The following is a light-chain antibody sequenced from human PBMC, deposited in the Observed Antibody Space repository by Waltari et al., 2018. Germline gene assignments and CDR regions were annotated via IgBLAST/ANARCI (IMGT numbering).Light chain of an antibody. V-gene: IGLV2-8*01. CDR1: SSDVGRYNY. Sequence: QSALTQPPSASGSPGQSVTISCTGTSSDVGRYNYVSWFQQHPGKAPKPLIYEVSKRPAGFPARFSGSKSGSTASLTVSGLQAEDEADYYCSSYAGSNNLDVFGPGTRVTVL. CDR2: EVS. CDR3: SSYAGSNNLDV. J-gene: IGLJ1*01.